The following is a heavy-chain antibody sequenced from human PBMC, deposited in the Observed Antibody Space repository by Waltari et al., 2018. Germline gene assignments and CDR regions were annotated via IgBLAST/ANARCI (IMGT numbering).Heavy chain of an antibody. V-gene: IGHV4-39*02. Sequence: RLQESGPGRMKPSETLSLICTVSGASISISTHYWGWIRQTPGMGPEWIGSVHYTGKTYNTPSLESRVSLSVDTSKNLFSLELTSVTAADTATYFCARSFGGSGSYKFDTWGRGILVSVSS. CDR2: VHYTGKT. D-gene: IGHD3-10*01. CDR1: GASISISTHY. CDR3: ARSFGGSGSYKFDT. J-gene: IGHJ4*02.